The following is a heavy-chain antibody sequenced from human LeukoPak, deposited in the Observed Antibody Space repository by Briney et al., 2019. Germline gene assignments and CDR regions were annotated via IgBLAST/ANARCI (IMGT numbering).Heavy chain of an antibody. V-gene: IGHV4-61*05. CDR1: GGSISSSSYH. J-gene: IGHJ4*02. Sequence: SETLSLTCTVSGGSISSSSYHWSWIRQPPGKGLEWIGYIYYSGSTNYNPSLKSRVTISVDTSKNQFSLKLSSVTAADTAVYYCARQISGGSCYRYWGQGTLVTVSS. CDR2: IYYSGST. CDR3: ARQISGGSCYRY. D-gene: IGHD2-15*01.